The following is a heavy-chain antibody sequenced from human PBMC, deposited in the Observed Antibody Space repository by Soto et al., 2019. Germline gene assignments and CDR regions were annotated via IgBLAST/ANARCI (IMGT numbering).Heavy chain of an antibody. Sequence: PGGSLRLSCAASGFTFSSYGMHWVRQAPGKGLEWVAVIWYDGSNKYYADSVKGRFTISRDNAKNTLYLQINSLRAEDTAVYYCTKGGYGSITDQWGQGTRVTVSS. CDR3: TKGGYGSITDQ. CDR1: GFTFSSYG. J-gene: IGHJ5*02. V-gene: IGHV3-33*06. D-gene: IGHD3-16*01. CDR2: IWYDGSNK.